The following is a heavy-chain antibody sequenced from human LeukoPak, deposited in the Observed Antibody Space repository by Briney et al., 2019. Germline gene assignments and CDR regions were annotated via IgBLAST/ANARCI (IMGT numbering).Heavy chain of an antibody. J-gene: IGHJ2*01. CDR1: GGSFSGYY. Sequence: PFETLSLTCAVYGGSFSGYYWSWIRQPPGKGLEWIGEINHSGSTNYNPSLKSRVTISVDTSKNQFSLRLSSVTAADTAVYYCARVLEGSSGQHWYFDLWGRGTLVTVSS. CDR2: INHSGST. V-gene: IGHV4-34*01. CDR3: ARVLEGSSGQHWYFDL. D-gene: IGHD6-19*01.